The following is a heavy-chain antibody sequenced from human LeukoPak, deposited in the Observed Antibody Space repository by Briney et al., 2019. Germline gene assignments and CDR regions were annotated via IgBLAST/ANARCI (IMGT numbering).Heavy chain of an antibody. CDR2: ITASGTAM. CDR1: GFTFSSYS. J-gene: IGHJ4*02. V-gene: IGHV3-48*01. Sequence: GGSLRLSCAASGFTFSSYSMNWVRQAPGKGLEWVSHITASGTAMFYADSVKGRFTISRDNAKNSLYLQMNSLRAEDTAVYYCARDGIAAAAYYFDYWGQGTLVTVSS. CDR3: ARDGIAAAAYYFDY. D-gene: IGHD6-13*01.